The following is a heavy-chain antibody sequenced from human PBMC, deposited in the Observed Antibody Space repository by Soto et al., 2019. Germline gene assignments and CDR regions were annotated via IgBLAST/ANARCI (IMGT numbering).Heavy chain of an antibody. Sequence: LRVSCAASGLTFSSHGMSWVRQAPGKGLERVATITGSGDSTSYADSVRGRFTISRDNSKNTVDLQLDSLRVEDTAVYYCVKETSTDWGYTDVWGQGTTVTGSS. CDR3: VKETSTDWGYTDV. D-gene: IGHD7-27*01. CDR2: ITGSGDST. J-gene: IGHJ6*02. CDR1: GLTFSSHG. V-gene: IGHV3-23*01.